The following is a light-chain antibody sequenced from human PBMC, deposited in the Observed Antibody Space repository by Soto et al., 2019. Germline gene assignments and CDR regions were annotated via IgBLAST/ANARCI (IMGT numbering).Light chain of an antibody. J-gene: IGKJ2*01. CDR1: HGITTNY. Sequence: LTQLPGTLSFSPGETATLSCRASHGITTNYLAWYQHKIGRPPRLLIAGASSRAAGVPDRFSGSGSGTDFTLTISRLEPADSATYYCQLYGGSDLFTFGPGNKLEL. V-gene: IGKV3-20*01. CDR3: QLYGGSDLFT. CDR2: GAS.